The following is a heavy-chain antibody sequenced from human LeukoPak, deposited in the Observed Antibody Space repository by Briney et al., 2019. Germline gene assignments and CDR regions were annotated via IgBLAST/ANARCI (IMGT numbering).Heavy chain of an antibody. CDR1: GFNFSSYS. CDR2: ISSISSDI. V-gene: IGHV3-21*01. Sequence: PGGSLRLSCAASGFNFSSYSMNWLGQAPGKGLQGVASISSISSDISYADSLKGRFTISRDNAKNPLYLQMNSLSAEDTAVSYCARDLTGDSIAEADPFDPWGQGTLVTVSS. D-gene: IGHD6-13*01. J-gene: IGHJ5*02. CDR3: ARDLTGDSIAEADPFDP.